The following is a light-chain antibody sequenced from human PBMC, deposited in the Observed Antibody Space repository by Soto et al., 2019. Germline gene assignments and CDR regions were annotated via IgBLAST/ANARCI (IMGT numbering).Light chain of an antibody. J-gene: IGKJ4*01. CDR2: GAS. Sequence: ELVLTQSPGTLSLSPGERATLSCRASQSVSSSYLAWYQKKPGQATRLLIYGASSRATGIPDRFSGSGSGTDFTLTISRMEPEDFAVYYCQQYGSPRVGGGTKGEI. V-gene: IGKV3-20*01. CDR1: QSVSSSY. CDR3: QQYGSPR.